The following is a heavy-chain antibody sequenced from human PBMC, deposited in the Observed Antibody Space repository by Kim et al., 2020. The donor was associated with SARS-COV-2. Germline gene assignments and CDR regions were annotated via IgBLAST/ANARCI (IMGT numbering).Heavy chain of an antibody. Sequence: GGSLRLSCATSGFTFSSVGMNWVRQPPGKGLQWVARLWSGGSNTYYPDSVKGRFTISRDDSKDTLYLQLNNLTADDTAVYFCARDRSTFFDYWGQGILVTVSS. CDR3: ARDRSTFFDY. CDR2: LWSGGSNT. V-gene: IGHV3-33*01. J-gene: IGHJ4*02. D-gene: IGHD1-26*01. CDR1: GFTFSSVG.